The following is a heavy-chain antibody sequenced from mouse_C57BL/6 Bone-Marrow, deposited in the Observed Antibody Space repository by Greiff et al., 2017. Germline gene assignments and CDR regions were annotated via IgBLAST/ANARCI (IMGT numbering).Heavy chain of an antibody. CDR3: ARIYYDDDVFAY. D-gene: IGHD2-4*01. V-gene: IGHV1-59*01. Sequence: QVQLQQPGAELVRPGTSVKLSCKASGYTFTSYWMHWVKQRPGQGLEWIGVIDPSDSYTNYNQKFKGKATLTVDTSSSTAYMQLSSLTSEDSAVYYCARIYYDDDVFAYWGQGTLVTVSA. CDR2: IDPSDSYT. CDR1: GYTFTSYW. J-gene: IGHJ3*01.